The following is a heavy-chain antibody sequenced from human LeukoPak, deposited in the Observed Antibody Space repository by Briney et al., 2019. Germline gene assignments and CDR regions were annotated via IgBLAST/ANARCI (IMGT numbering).Heavy chain of an antibody. CDR2: ISYGGSNK. V-gene: IGHV3-30*18. Sequence: GGSLRLSCAASGFTFSSYGMHWVRQAPGKGLEWVAVISYGGSNKYYADSVKGRFTISRDNSKNTLYLQMNSLRAEDTAVYYCAKQVATRGEFDYWGQGTLVTVSS. CDR1: GFTFSSYG. CDR3: AKQVATRGEFDY. J-gene: IGHJ4*02. D-gene: IGHD5-12*01.